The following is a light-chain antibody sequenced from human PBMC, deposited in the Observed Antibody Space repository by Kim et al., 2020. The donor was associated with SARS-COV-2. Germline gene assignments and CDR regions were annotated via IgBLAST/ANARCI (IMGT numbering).Light chain of an antibody. CDR1: QSVSNNY. J-gene: IGKJ2*01. V-gene: IGKV3-20*01. CDR3: QQYGSAPRT. Sequence: APGDSASLSGRASQSVSNNYLAWYQQKPGQAPRLLIYGASSRATGIPDRFSGSGSGTDFTLSISSLEPEDFAVYYCQQYGSAPRTFGQGTKLEI. CDR2: GAS.